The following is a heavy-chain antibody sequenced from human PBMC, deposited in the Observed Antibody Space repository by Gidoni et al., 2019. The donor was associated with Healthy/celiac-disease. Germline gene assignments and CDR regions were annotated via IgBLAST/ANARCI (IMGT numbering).Heavy chain of an antibody. CDR1: GGTFSSYA. D-gene: IGHD1-1*01. J-gene: IGHJ6*02. Sequence: VQLVQSGAEVKKHGSSVKVSCKASGGTFSSYAISWVRQAPGQGLAGMGGISPSFGTTNYAQKCQGRVTIAADKSTSTAYMELSSLRSEDTAVYYCAREGWNDGYYGMDVWGQGTTVTVSS. CDR2: ISPSFGTT. V-gene: IGHV1-69*06. CDR3: AREGWNDGYYGMDV.